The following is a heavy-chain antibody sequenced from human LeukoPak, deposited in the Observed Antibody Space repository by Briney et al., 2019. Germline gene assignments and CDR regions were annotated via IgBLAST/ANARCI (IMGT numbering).Heavy chain of an antibody. CDR3: ANARWYLDY. J-gene: IGHJ4*02. CDR2: ISDGGDGT. CDR1: GITFSNYA. Sequence: PGGSLRLSCAASGITFSNYAMSWVRQAPGKGLEWVSGISDGGDGTYYADSVKGRFTISIDNSKNTLYLQMNSLRAEDTAVYYCANARWYLDYWGQGTLVTVSS. D-gene: IGHD4-23*01. V-gene: IGHV3-23*01.